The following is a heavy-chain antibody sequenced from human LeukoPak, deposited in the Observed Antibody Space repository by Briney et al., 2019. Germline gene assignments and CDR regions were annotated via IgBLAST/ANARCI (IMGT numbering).Heavy chain of an antibody. J-gene: IGHJ4*02. CDR2: INNDGTAK. CDR3: ATVSEY. CDR1: GFTFNYFW. Sequence: GRSLRLSCAASGFTFNYFWMHWVRQVPGKGPVWVSGINNDGTAKYYADSVKGRFTISRDNAKNTVYLQMNGLRAEDTSVYFCATVSEYWGPGTLVTVSS. V-gene: IGHV3-74*01.